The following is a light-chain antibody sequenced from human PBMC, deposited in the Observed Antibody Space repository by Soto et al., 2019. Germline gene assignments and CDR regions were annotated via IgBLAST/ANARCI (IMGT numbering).Light chain of an antibody. CDR1: QSVNSD. Sequence: ETVMTQSPATLSASPGESATLSCRASQSVNSDLAWYQQIPGQAPRLLIYSASTGATGGPARFSGSGSGTAVTLTITSLQSEDFAIYYCQQYNNWPLTFGGGTKVEI. CDR2: SAS. CDR3: QQYNNWPLT. V-gene: IGKV3-15*01. J-gene: IGKJ4*01.